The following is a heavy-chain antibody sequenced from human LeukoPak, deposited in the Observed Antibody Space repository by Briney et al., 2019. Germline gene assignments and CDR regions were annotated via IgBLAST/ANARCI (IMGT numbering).Heavy chain of an antibody. CDR3: ARHQWLVPIDY. Sequence: SETLSLTCTVSGGSISSSSYYWGWIRQPPGKGLEWIGSIYYSGSTHYNPSLKSRVAISVDTSKNQFSLKLSSVTAADTAVYYCARHQWLVPIDYWGQGTLVTVSS. CDR2: IYYSGST. CDR1: GGSISSSSYY. J-gene: IGHJ4*02. V-gene: IGHV4-39*01. D-gene: IGHD6-19*01.